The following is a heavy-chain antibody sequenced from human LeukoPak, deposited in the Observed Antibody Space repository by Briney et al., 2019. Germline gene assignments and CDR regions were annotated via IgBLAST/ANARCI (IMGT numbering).Heavy chain of an antibody. D-gene: IGHD2-15*01. Sequence: GGSLRLSCAASGFTFSSYSMNWVRQAPGKGLEWVSYISSSSSTIYYADSVKGRFTISRDNAKNSLYLQMNSLRAEDTAVYDCARDGVYCSGGSCYHDAFDIWGQGTMVTVSS. CDR2: ISSSSSTI. CDR1: GFTFSSYS. J-gene: IGHJ3*02. V-gene: IGHV3-48*01. CDR3: ARDGVYCSGGSCYHDAFDI.